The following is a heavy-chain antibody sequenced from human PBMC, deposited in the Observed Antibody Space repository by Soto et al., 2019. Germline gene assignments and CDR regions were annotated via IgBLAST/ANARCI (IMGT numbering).Heavy chain of an antibody. CDR1: GGSISSGAYY. J-gene: IGHJ5*02. CDR3: ARVLRGYRNAIALNWFDP. D-gene: IGHD5-18*01. Sequence: QVQLQESGPGLVKPSQTLSLTCTVSGGSISSGAYYWSWIRQHPGKGLEWIGYIYYSGSTYYNPYLKSRVTISVETSKHQFSLKLSSVTAADTAVYYCARVLRGYRNAIALNWFDPWGQGTLVTVSS. CDR2: IYYSGST. V-gene: IGHV4-31*03.